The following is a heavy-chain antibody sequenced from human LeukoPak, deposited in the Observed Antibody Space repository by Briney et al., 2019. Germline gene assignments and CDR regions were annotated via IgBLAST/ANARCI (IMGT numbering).Heavy chain of an antibody. Sequence: PSETLSLTCAVYGGSFSGYYWSWIRQPPGMGLEWIGEINHSGSTNYNPSLKSRVTISVDTSKNQFSLKLSSVTAADTAVYYCARLTGTYYYDSSGPRSAAFDIWGQGTMVTVSS. D-gene: IGHD3-22*01. V-gene: IGHV4-34*01. CDR2: INHSGST. CDR3: ARLTGTYYYDSSGPRSAAFDI. J-gene: IGHJ3*02. CDR1: GGSFSGYY.